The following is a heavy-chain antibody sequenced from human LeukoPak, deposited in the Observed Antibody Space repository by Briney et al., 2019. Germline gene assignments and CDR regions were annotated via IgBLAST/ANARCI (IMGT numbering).Heavy chain of an antibody. CDR2: INSDGSTT. Sequence: GGSLRLSCAASGFTFSNYWMHWVRQAPGKGLVWVSRINSDGSTTTYADSVKGRFTISRDNAKNTLYLQMNSLRAEDTAVYYCARGKNSGNDYWGQGTLVTVSS. V-gene: IGHV3-74*01. CDR3: ARGKNSGNDY. CDR1: GFTFSNYW. J-gene: IGHJ4*02. D-gene: IGHD3-10*01.